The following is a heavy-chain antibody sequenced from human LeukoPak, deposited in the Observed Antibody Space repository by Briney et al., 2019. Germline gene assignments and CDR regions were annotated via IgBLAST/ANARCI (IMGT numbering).Heavy chain of an antibody. Sequence: PGGSLRLSCAASGFTFSTYAIHWVRQAPGKGLEWVAYIRYDGSNKYYADSVKGRFTISRDNSKNTLYLQMNSLRAEDTAVYYCARDRGYSGYDRLDYWGQGTLVTVSS. CDR1: GFTFSTYA. D-gene: IGHD5-12*01. CDR3: ARDRGYSGYDRLDY. V-gene: IGHV3-30*04. J-gene: IGHJ4*02. CDR2: IRYDGSNK.